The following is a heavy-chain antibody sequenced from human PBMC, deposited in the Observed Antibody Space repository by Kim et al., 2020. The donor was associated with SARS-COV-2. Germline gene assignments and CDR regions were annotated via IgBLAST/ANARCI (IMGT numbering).Heavy chain of an antibody. CDR3: APAGATHPFDY. V-gene: IGHV1-2*02. Sequence: TNYAQKFQGRVTMTRDTSISTAYMELSRLRSDDTAVYYCAPAGATHPFDYWGQGTLVTVSS. J-gene: IGHJ4*02. CDR2: T. D-gene: IGHD1-26*01.